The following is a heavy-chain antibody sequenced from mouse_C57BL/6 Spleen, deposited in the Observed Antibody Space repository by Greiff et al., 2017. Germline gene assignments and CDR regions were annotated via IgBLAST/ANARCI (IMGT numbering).Heavy chain of an antibody. CDR2: INPGSGGT. V-gene: IGHV1-54*01. D-gene: IGHD2-4*01. CDR1: GYAFTNYL. Sequence: VQLQQSGAELVRPGTSVKVSCKASGYAFTNYLIEWVKQRPGQGLEWIGVINPGSGGTNYNEKFKGKATLTADKSSSTAYMQLSSLTSEDSAVYFCARWRDYGGFAYGGQGALVTVSA. J-gene: IGHJ3*01. CDR3: ARWRDYGGFAY.